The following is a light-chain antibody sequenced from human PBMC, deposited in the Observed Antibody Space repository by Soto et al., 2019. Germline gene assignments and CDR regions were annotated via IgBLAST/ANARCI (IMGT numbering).Light chain of an antibody. J-gene: IGKJ1*01. CDR3: QQYDNRPRT. V-gene: IGKV3-15*01. Sequence: EIVMTQSPATLSMSPVERATLSCRASQSVSSSLAWYQQNPGQAPRLIIYSASTRATRIPASFSGSGSGTEFTLTISSLQSEDFAIYYCQQYDNRPRTFGQGTKVDI. CDR1: QSVSSS. CDR2: SAS.